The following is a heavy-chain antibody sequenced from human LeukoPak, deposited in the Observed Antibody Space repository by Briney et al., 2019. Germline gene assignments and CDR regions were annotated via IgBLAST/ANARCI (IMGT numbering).Heavy chain of an antibody. J-gene: IGHJ4*02. V-gene: IGHV3-15*01. CDR1: GFTFSNAW. CDR3: TTDLVVVVVAATLY. CDR2: IKSKTDGGTT. D-gene: IGHD2-15*01. Sequence: GGSLRLSCAASGFTFSNAWMSWVRQAPGKGLEWVGRIKSKTDGGTTDYAAPVKGRFTISRDDSKNTLYLQMSSLKTEDTAVYYCTTDLVVVVVAATLYWGQGTLVTVSS.